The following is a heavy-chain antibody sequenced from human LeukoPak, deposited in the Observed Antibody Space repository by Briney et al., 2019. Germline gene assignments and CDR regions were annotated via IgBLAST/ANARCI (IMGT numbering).Heavy chain of an antibody. CDR2: INPNSGGT. D-gene: IGHD3-3*01. Sequence: GASVKVSCKASGYTFTGYYMHWVRQAPGQGLEWMGWINPNSGGTNCAQKFQGRVTMTRDTSISTAYMELSRLRSDDTAVYYCARVGFWSGYEGFDYWGQGTLVTVSS. CDR1: GYTFTGYY. J-gene: IGHJ4*02. V-gene: IGHV1-2*02. CDR3: ARVGFWSGYEGFDY.